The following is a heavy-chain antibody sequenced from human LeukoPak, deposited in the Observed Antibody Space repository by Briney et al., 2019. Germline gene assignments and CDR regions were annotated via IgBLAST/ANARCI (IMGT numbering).Heavy chain of an antibody. V-gene: IGHV3-21*01. CDR2: ISSSSSYI. D-gene: IGHD2-2*02. Sequence: GGSLRLSCAASGFTFSRHAMSWVRQAPGKGLEWVSSISSSSSYIYYADSVKGRFTISRDNAKNSLYLQMNSLRAEDTAVYYCARDPHILDVWGQGTTVTVSS. CDR3: ARDPHILDV. CDR1: GFTFSRHA. J-gene: IGHJ6*02.